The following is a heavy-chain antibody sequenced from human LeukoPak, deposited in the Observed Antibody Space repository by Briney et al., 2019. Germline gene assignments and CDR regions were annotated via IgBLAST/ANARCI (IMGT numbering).Heavy chain of an antibody. V-gene: IGHV1-18*01. J-gene: IGHJ3*02. Sequence: ASVKVSCKASGYTFTSYGISWVRQAPGQGLEWMGWISAYNGNTNYAQKLQGRVTMTTDTSTSTAYMELRSLRSDDKAVYYCARGKEVPRYCSSTSCHPDAFDIWGQGTMVTVSS. D-gene: IGHD2-2*01. CDR3: ARGKEVPRYCSSTSCHPDAFDI. CDR2: ISAYNGNT. CDR1: GYTFTSYG.